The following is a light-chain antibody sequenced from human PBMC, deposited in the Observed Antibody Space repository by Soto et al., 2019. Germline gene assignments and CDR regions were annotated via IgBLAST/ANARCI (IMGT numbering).Light chain of an antibody. J-gene: IGLJ1*01. CDR2: EGS. CDR3: CSYAGSSTLYV. Sequence: QSVLTQPASVSGSPGQSITISCTGTSSDVGGYNCVSWFQQHPGRAPKLMIYEGSKRPSGVSNRFSGSKSGNTASLTISGLQAEDEADYYCCSYAGSSTLYVFGTGTKVTVL. V-gene: IGLV2-23*01. CDR1: SSDVGGYNC.